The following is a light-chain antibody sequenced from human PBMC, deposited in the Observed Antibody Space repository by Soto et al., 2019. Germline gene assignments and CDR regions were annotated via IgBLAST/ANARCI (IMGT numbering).Light chain of an antibody. Sequence: EIVLTQSPGTLSLSPGERATLSCRASKSVSSSYLAWYQQKPGQAPRLLIYGASSRATGIPDRFSGSGSGPDFTLTIIRLEPEDFAVYYCQQYGNSPLPFGGGTKVEIK. CDR2: GAS. J-gene: IGKJ4*01. V-gene: IGKV3-20*01. CDR3: QQYGNSPLP. CDR1: KSVSSSY.